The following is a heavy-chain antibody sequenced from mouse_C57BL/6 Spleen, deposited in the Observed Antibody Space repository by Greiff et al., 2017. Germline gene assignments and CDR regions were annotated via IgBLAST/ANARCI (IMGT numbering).Heavy chain of an antibody. Sequence: VQLQQPGAELVRPGSSVKLSCKASGYTFTSYWMHWVKQRPIQGLEWIGNIDPSDSETHYNQKFKDKATLTVDKSSSTAYMQLSSLTSEDSAVXYCARWDYDYDGYAMDYWGQGTSVTVSS. CDR2: IDPSDSET. J-gene: IGHJ4*01. CDR1: GYTFTSYW. CDR3: ARWDYDYDGYAMDY. V-gene: IGHV1-52*01. D-gene: IGHD2-4*01.